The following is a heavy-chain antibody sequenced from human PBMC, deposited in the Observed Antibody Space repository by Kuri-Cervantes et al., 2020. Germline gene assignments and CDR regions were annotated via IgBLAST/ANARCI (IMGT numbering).Heavy chain of an antibody. CDR3: AREGMDYYDSSGSLEIWVAFDI. Sequence: GESLKISCAASGFTFSSYAMHWVRQAPGKGLEWVAVISYDGSNKYYADSVKGRFTISRDNSKNTLYLQMNSLRAEDTAVYYCAREGMDYYDSSGSLEIWVAFDIWGQGTMVTVSS. J-gene: IGHJ3*02. CDR1: GFTFSSYA. V-gene: IGHV3-30-3*01. D-gene: IGHD3-22*01. CDR2: ISYDGSNK.